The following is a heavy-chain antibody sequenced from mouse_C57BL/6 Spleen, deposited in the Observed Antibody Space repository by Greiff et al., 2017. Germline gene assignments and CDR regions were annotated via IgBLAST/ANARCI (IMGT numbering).Heavy chain of an antibody. CDR1: GYSITSGYY. D-gene: IGHD3-2*02. CDR3: ASGGDSSGSAWFAY. V-gene: IGHV3-6*01. CDR2: ISYDGSN. J-gene: IGHJ3*01. Sequence: VQLQQSGPGLVKPSQSLSLTCSVTGYSITSGYYWNWIRQFPGNKLEWMGYISYDGSNNYNPSLKNRISITRDTSKNQFFLKLNSVTTEDTATYYCASGGDSSGSAWFAYWGQGTLVTVSA.